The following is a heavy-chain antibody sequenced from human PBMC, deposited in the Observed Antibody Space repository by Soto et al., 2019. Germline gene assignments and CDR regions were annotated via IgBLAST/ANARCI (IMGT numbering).Heavy chain of an antibody. V-gene: IGHV5-51*01. CDR1: GYSFTNYW. Sequence: HWESLKISCKGSGYSFTNYWIAWVRQMPVEGLEWMGIIYPGDSDTTYSPSFQGQVTISADKSISTAYLQWSSLKASDTAKYYCGRHRVIVSGIGNYYYYGMDAWGQGTTVTVSS. D-gene: IGHD2-2*01. J-gene: IGHJ6*02. CDR2: IYPGDSDT. CDR3: GRHRVIVSGIGNYYYYGMDA.